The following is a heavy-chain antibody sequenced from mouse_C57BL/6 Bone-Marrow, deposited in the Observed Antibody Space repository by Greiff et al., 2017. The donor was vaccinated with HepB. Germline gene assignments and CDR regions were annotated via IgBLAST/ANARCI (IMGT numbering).Heavy chain of an antibody. CDR2: IYPRDGST. V-gene: IGHV1-85*01. CDR3: AREGDYYYGSSYWNWYFDV. J-gene: IGHJ1*03. CDR1: GYTFTSYD. D-gene: IGHD1-1*01. Sequence: QVQLQQSGPELVKPGASVKLSCKASGYTFTSYDINWVKQRPGQGLEWIGWIYPRDGSTKYNEKFKGKATLTVDTSSSTAYMELHSLTSEDSAVYFCAREGDYYYGSSYWNWYFDVWGTGTTVTVSS.